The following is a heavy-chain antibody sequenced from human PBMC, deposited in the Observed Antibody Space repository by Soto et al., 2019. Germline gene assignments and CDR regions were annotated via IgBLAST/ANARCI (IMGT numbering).Heavy chain of an antibody. J-gene: IGHJ3*02. V-gene: IGHV3-13*01. CDR3: ARGQDDILTDDAFDI. D-gene: IGHD3-9*01. Sequence: GGSLRLSCAASGFTFSSYDMHWVRQATGKGLEWVSAIGTAGDTYYPGSVKGRFTISRENAKNSLYLQMNSLRAGDTAVYYCARGQDDILTDDAFDIWGQGTMVTVSS. CDR1: GFTFSSYD. CDR2: IGTAGDT.